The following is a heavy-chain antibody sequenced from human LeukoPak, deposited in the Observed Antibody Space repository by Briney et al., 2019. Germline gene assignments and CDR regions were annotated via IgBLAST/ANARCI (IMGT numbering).Heavy chain of an antibody. V-gene: IGHV4-34*01. D-gene: IGHD3-10*01. J-gene: IGHJ5*02. Sequence: SETLSLTCAVYGGSFSGYYWSWIRQPPGKGLEWIGEINHSGSTNYNPSLKSRVTISVDTSKNQLSLKLSSVTAADTAVYYCARGEVLLWFGEAINWFDPWGQGTLVTVSS. CDR3: ARGEVLLWFGEAINWFDP. CDR2: INHSGST. CDR1: GGSFSGYY.